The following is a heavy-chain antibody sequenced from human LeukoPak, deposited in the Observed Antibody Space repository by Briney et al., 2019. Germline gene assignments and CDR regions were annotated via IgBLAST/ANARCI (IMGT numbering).Heavy chain of an antibody. CDR1: GFTFSSYS. D-gene: IGHD6-19*01. CDR2: ISSSGSTI. Sequence: GGSLRLSCAASGFTFSSYSMNWVRQAPGKGLEWVSYISSSGSTIYYADSVKGRFTISRDNAKNSLYLQMNSLRAEDTAVYYCAGGNRRGLWLSREQWLVTDYWGQGTLVTVSS. V-gene: IGHV3-48*04. J-gene: IGHJ4*02. CDR3: AGGNRRGLWLSREQWLVTDY.